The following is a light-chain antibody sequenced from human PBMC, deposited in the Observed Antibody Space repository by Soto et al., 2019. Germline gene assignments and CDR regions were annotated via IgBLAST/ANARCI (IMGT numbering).Light chain of an antibody. V-gene: IGLV2-11*01. CDR2: DVS. J-gene: IGLJ1*01. CDR1: SSDVGGYNY. Sequence: QSALTQPRSVSGSPGQSVTISCTGTSSDVGGYNYVSWYQQHPGKAPKLMIYDVSQRPSGVPDRFSGSRSGNTASLTISGLQAEDEADYYCCSYAGSYTYVFGHGTKVTVL. CDR3: CSYAGSYTYV.